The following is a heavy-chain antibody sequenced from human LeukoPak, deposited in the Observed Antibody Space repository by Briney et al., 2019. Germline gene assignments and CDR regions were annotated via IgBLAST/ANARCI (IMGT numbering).Heavy chain of an antibody. Sequence: ASVKVSCKASGYTFTSYGISWVRQAPGQGLEWMGWISAYNGNTNYAQKLQGRVTMTTDTSMSTAYMELRSLRSDDTAVYYCARDLVGYYYGSGSTLNIDYWGQGTLVTVSS. CDR3: ARDLVGYYYGSGSTLNIDY. V-gene: IGHV1-18*01. J-gene: IGHJ4*02. CDR1: GYTFTSYG. D-gene: IGHD3-10*01. CDR2: ISAYNGNT.